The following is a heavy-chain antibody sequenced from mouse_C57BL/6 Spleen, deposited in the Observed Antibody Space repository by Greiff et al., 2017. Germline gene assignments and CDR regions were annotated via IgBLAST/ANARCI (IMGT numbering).Heavy chain of an antibody. V-gene: IGHV1-82*01. Sequence: VKLQESGPELVKPGASVKISCKASGYAFSSSWMNWVKQRPGKGLEWIGRIYPGDGDTNYNGKFKGKATLTADKSSSTAYMQLSSLTSEDSAVYFCAREGAYGPFDYWGQGTTLTVSS. CDR3: AREGAYGPFDY. J-gene: IGHJ2*01. CDR1: GYAFSSSW. D-gene: IGHD1-1*01. CDR2: IYPGDGDT.